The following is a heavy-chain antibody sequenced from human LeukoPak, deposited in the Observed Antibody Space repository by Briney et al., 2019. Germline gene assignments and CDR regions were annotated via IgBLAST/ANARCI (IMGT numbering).Heavy chain of an antibody. V-gene: IGHV3-9*03. Sequence: GGSLRLSCAASGFTFDDYAMHWVRQAPGKGLEWVSGISWNSGSIGYADSVKGRFTISRDNAKNPLYPQMNSLRAEDMALYYCAKDHRPGYSSGWYYFDYWGQGTLVTVSS. CDR1: GFTFDDYA. J-gene: IGHJ4*02. CDR2: ISWNSGSI. D-gene: IGHD6-19*01. CDR3: AKDHRPGYSSGWYYFDY.